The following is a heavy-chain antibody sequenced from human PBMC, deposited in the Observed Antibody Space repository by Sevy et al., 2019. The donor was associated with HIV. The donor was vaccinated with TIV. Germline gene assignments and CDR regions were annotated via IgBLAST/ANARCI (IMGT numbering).Heavy chain of an antibody. CDR3: ARDGRQIFGVVISYYMDV. J-gene: IGHJ6*03. V-gene: IGHV3-30-3*01. D-gene: IGHD3-3*01. Sequence: GGSLRLSCAASGFTFSSYAMHWVRQAPGKGLEWVAVISYDGSNKYYADSVKGGFTISRDNSKNTLYLQMNSLRAEDTAVYYCARDGRQIFGVVISYYMDVWGKGTTVTVSS. CDR2: ISYDGSNK. CDR1: GFTFSSYA.